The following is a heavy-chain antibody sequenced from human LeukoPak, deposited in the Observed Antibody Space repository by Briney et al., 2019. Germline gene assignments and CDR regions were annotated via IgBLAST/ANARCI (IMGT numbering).Heavy chain of an antibody. CDR2: ISAYNGNT. CDR1: GYSFTSYA. CDR3: ARDMSGSYSTRFDP. J-gene: IGHJ5*02. Sequence: ASVKVSCKASGYSFTSYAMHWVRQAPGQGLEWMGWISAYNGNTNYAQRFQGRVTMTTDTSTSTAYMELRSLRSDDTAVYYCARDMSGSYSTRFDPWGQGTLVTVSS. V-gene: IGHV1-18*01. D-gene: IGHD1-26*01.